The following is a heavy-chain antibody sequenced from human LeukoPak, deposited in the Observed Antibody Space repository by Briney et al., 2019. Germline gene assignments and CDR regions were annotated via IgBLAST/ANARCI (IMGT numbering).Heavy chain of an antibody. CDR3: AKGYYYDSSGYHYSGYFDY. Sequence: PGGSLRLSCAASGFTFSSYGMHWVRQAPGKGLEWVAFIRYDGSNKYYADSVKGRFTISRDNSKNTLYLQMNSLRAEDTAVYYCAKGYYYDSSGYHYSGYFDYWGQGTLVTVSS. J-gene: IGHJ4*02. V-gene: IGHV3-30*02. CDR2: IRYDGSNK. CDR1: GFTFSSYG. D-gene: IGHD3-22*01.